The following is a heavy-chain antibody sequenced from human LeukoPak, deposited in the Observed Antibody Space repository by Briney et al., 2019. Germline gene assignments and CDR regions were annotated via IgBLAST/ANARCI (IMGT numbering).Heavy chain of an antibody. D-gene: IGHD2-15*01. CDR3: ARGSDGAFDY. CDR2: IKLDGSEQ. J-gene: IGHJ4*02. CDR1: GFTLRSFR. Sequence: PGGSLRLSCAAPGFTLRSFRMNWVRQAPGKGLQWVATIKLDGSEQYYVDPVKGRFTISRDNAKNSLYLQMNSLRAEDTAVYYCARGSDGAFDYWGQGTLVTVSS. V-gene: IGHV3-7*04.